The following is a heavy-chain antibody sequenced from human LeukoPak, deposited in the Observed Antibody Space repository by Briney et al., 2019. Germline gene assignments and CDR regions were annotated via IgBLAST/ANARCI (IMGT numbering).Heavy chain of an antibody. D-gene: IGHD6-6*01. Sequence: SVTVSCKASGGTFSSYAISWVRQAPGQGLKWMGGIIPIFGTANYAQKFQGRVTITADESTSTAYMELSSLRSEDTAVYYCARDRGGEYSFDLWGRGTLVTVSS. CDR2: IIPIFGTA. CDR3: ARDRGGEYSFDL. V-gene: IGHV1-69*13. CDR1: GGTFSSYA. J-gene: IGHJ2*01.